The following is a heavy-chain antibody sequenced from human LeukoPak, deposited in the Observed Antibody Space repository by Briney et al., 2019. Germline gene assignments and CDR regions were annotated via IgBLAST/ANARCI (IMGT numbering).Heavy chain of an antibody. Sequence: GGSLRLSCAASRFTFSNYWMSWVRQAPGKGLEWVANIKQDGNEKYYVDSVKGRFTISRDNAKNSLYLQMNSLRAEDTAVYYCAREGGSYNLDYWGQGTLVTVSS. CDR2: IKQDGNEK. J-gene: IGHJ4*02. V-gene: IGHV3-7*01. CDR1: RFTFSNYW. D-gene: IGHD1-26*01. CDR3: AREGGSYNLDY.